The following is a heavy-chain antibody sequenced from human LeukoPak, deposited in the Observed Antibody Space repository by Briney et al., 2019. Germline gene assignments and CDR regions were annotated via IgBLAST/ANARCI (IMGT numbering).Heavy chain of an antibody. J-gene: IGHJ4*02. V-gene: IGHV3-74*01. CDR3: TRGGGTSDY. CDR1: GFTFSSYW. Sequence: RPGGSLRLSCAASGFTFSSYWMHWVRQAPGKGLVWVSRINGDGSSTSYADSVKGRFSISRDNTRNTVYMQMNSLRAEDTAVYYCTRGGGTSDYWGQGTLVTVSS. D-gene: IGHD1-1*01. CDR2: INGDGSST.